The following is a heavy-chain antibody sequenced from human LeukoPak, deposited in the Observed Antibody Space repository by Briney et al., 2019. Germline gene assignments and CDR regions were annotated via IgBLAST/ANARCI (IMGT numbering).Heavy chain of an antibody. Sequence: SGPTLVDPTQTLTLTCTFSEFSLSTIGVGVGWIRQPPGEALEWLALIYWDDGRRYSPSLKSRLTITKDTSKNQVVLTMTNVDPVDTATYYCARSLRLVGGVHYFDYWGQGALVTVSS. CDR1: EFSLSTIGVG. D-gene: IGHD3-10*01. J-gene: IGHJ4*02. V-gene: IGHV2-5*02. CDR3: ARSLRLVGGVHYFDY. CDR2: IYWDDGR.